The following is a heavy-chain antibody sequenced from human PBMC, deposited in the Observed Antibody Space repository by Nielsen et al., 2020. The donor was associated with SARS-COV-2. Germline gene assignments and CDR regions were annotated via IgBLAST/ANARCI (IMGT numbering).Heavy chain of an antibody. J-gene: IGHJ6*03. CDR3: ARELTGIAAAGTYYYYYMDV. V-gene: IGHV1-46*01. CDR2: INPSGGST. D-gene: IGHD6-13*01. Sequence: WVRQAPGQGLEWMGIINPSGGSTSYAQKFQGRVTMTRDTSTSTVYMELSSLRSEDTAVYYCARELTGIAAAGTYYYYYMDVWGKGTTVTVPS.